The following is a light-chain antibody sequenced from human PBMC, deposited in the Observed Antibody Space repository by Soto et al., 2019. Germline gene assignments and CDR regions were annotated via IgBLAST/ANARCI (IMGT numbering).Light chain of an antibody. CDR2: GAS. Sequence: IVLMQAPATLSVSPGERATASCRASQSISSDLAWYQQKPGQAPRLLIYGASSRATGIPDRFSGSGSGTDFTLTISSLQLEDFATYYCQQSCSPPWTFGQGTKVDI. V-gene: IGKV3D-15*02. CDR3: QQSCSPPWT. CDR1: QSISSD. J-gene: IGKJ1*01.